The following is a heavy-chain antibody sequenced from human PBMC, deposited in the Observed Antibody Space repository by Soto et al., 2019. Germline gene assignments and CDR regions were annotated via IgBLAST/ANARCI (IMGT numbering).Heavy chain of an antibody. CDR2: IVPRFGSL. V-gene: IGHV1-69*06. Sequence: QVQLVQSGAEMRKPGSSLRVSCKASGGTFSDYAFSWVRQAPGQGLEWMGGIVPRFGSLNYAQKFGGRVTLTADTYTRTVYMALSSLRFDDTAVYFCARDRIQLRLGKYSFNGMDVWGQGTTIIVSS. CDR3: ARDRIQLRLGKYSFNGMDV. J-gene: IGHJ6*02. CDR1: GGTFSDYA. D-gene: IGHD3-16*01.